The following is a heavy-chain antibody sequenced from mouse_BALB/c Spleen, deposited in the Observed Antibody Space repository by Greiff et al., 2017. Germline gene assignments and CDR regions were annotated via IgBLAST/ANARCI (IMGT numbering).Heavy chain of an antibody. V-gene: IGHV1-9*01. CDR3: ARGEGNGNYVGAMDY. D-gene: IGHD2-1*01. CDR2: ILPGSGST. CDR1: GYTFSSYW. J-gene: IGHJ4*01. Sequence: VQVVESGAELMKPGASVKISCKATGYTFSSYWIEWVKQRPGHGLEWIGEILPGSGSTNYNEKFKGKATFTADTSSNTAYMQLSSLTSEDSAVYYCARGEGNGNYVGAMDYWGQGTSVTVSS.